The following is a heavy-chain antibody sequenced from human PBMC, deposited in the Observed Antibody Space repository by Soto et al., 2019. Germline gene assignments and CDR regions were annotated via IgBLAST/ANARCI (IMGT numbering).Heavy chain of an antibody. V-gene: IGHV1-58*01. CDR1: GFAFSNSA. Sequence: QMQLVQSGPEVKKPGTSVKVSCKASGFAFSNSAVQWVRQARGQRLEWIGRIVVASGNTDYAQNFQERVTLTRDMSTGTAYMELSSLRSDDTAVYYCAAVGSRSGWFRDYYYYGLDLWGQGTTVTVSS. J-gene: IGHJ6*02. CDR3: AAVGSRSGWFRDYYYYGLDL. D-gene: IGHD6-19*01. CDR2: IVVASGNT.